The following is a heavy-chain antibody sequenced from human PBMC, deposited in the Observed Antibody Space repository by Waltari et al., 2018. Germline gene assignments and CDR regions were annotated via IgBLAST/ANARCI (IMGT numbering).Heavy chain of an antibody. CDR2: ISGSGGST. J-gene: IGHJ1*01. Sequence: EVQLLESGGGLVQPGGSLRLSCAASGFTFSSYAMSWVRQAPGKGLEWVSAISGSGGSTYYADSVKGRFTISRDNSKNTLYLQMNSLRAEDTAVYYCAKDLENYYDSSGLYFQHWGQGTLVTVSS. D-gene: IGHD3-22*01. CDR1: GFTFSSYA. V-gene: IGHV3-23*01. CDR3: AKDLENYYDSSGLYFQH.